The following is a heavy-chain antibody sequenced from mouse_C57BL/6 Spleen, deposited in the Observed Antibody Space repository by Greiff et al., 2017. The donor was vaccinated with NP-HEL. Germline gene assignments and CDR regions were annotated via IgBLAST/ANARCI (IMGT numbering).Heavy chain of an antibody. D-gene: IGHD1-1*01. CDR2: IDPETGGT. J-gene: IGHJ1*03. CDR3: TRRGITTVVATGYFDV. CDR1: GYTFTDYE. V-gene: IGHV1-15*01. Sequence: VQLQQSGAELVRPGASVTLSCKASGYTFTDYEMHWVKQTPVHGLEWIGAIDPETGGTAYNQKFKGKAILTADKSSSTAYMELRSLTSEDSAVYYWTRRGITTVVATGYFDVWGTGTTVTVSS.